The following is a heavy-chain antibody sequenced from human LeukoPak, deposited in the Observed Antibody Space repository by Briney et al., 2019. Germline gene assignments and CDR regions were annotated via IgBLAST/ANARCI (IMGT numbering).Heavy chain of an antibody. D-gene: IGHD2-2*01. CDR2: FDPEDGET. J-gene: IGHJ4*02. V-gene: IGHV1-24*01. CDR1: GYTLTELS. Sequence: ASVKVSCKVSGYTLTELSMHWVRQAPGKGLEWMGGFDPEDGETIYAQKFQGRVTMTEDTSTDTAYMELSSLRSEDTAVYYCARGVGYCSSTSCYGNDYWGQGTLVTVSS. CDR3: ARGVGYCSSTSCYGNDY.